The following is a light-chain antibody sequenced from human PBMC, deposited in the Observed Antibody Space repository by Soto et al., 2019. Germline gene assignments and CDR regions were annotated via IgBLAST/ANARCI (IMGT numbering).Light chain of an antibody. CDR1: SSDVGSHNL. CDR3: CSYATATLL. V-gene: IGLV2-23*01. CDR2: EAT. Sequence: QSVLTQHASVSGSAGQSITISCTGASSDVGSHNLVSWYQQHPGKAPKLIIYEATKRPSGVSNRFSGSKSGNMASLTISGLQADDEADYHCCSYATATLLFGGGTQLTVL. J-gene: IGLJ2*01.